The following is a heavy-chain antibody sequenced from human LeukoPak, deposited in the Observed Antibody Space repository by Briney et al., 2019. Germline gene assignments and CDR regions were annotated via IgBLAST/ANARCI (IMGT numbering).Heavy chain of an antibody. J-gene: IGHJ4*02. D-gene: IGHD6-13*01. CDR2: IKSKDDGETI. Sequence: WIRQPPGKGLEWVARIKSKDDGETIDYNAPVKGRFTISRDDSKNTLYLEMNSLKNEDTAMYYCTVRSSIWSQGTLVAVSS. CDR3: TVRSSI. V-gene: IGHV3-15*01.